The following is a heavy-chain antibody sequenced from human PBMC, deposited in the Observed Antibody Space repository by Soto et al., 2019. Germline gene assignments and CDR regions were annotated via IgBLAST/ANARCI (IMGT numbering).Heavy chain of an antibody. CDR1: GFTFSSYG. V-gene: IGHV3-30*18. D-gene: IGHD5-18*01. CDR3: ANTWIQLWPYYYYGMDV. CDR2: ISYDGSNK. J-gene: IGHJ6*02. Sequence: LRLSCAASGFTFSSYGMHWVRQAPGKGLEWVAVISYDGSNKYYADSVKGRFTISRDNSKNTLYLQMNSLRAEDTAVYYCANTWIQLWPYYYYGMDVWGQGTTVTVSS.